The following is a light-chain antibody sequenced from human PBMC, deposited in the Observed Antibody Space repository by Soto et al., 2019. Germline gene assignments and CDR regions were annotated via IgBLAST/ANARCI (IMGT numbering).Light chain of an antibody. CDR3: QQYGSSPT. Sequence: EIVLTQSPGTLSLSPGERATLSCRTSQSVSSNYLAWYQQKPGQAPRLLIYGASSRATGIPDRFSGTGSETDFTLTISRLEPEDFAVYYCQQYGSSPTFGQGTRLEIK. V-gene: IGKV3-20*01. J-gene: IGKJ5*01. CDR2: GAS. CDR1: QSVSSNY.